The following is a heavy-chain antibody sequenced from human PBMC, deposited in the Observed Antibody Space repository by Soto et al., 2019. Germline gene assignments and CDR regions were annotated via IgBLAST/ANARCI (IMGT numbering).Heavy chain of an antibody. CDR3: ARDRVPAATDYYYGMDV. CDR2: ISAYNGNT. J-gene: IGHJ6*02. D-gene: IGHD2-2*01. V-gene: IGHV1-18*01. Sequence: ASVKVSCKASGYTFTSYGISWVRQAPGQGLEWMGWISAYNGNTNYAQKLQGRVTMTTDTSTSTAYMELRSLRSDDTAVYYCARDRVPAATDYYYGMDVWGQGTTVTVSS. CDR1: GYTFTSYG.